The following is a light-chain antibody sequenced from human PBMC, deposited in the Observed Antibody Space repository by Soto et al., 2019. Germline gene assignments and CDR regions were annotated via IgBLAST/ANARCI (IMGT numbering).Light chain of an antibody. Sequence: DIQMTQSPSTLSASVGDRVTITCRASQSISYWLAWYQQKPGKAPKLLIYKASSLKTGVPLRFSGSGSGTAFTHTISSLQPDDFASYYCQHYNSYPLTFGGGTKVEIK. CDR3: QHYNSYPLT. J-gene: IGKJ4*01. V-gene: IGKV1-5*03. CDR2: KAS. CDR1: QSISYW.